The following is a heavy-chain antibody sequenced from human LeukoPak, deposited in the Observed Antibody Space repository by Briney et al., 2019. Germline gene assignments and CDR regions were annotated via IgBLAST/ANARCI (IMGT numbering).Heavy chain of an antibody. V-gene: IGHV3-49*03. CDR3: TRRRQAKYYGMDV. Sequence: GGSLRLSCRASGFTFADYAMSWFRQAPGKGLEWVGFIRSKSFDGTTEYAASVKGRFTISRDDSKSIAYLQMNSLKTEDTGIYYCTRRRQAKYYGMDVWGQGTTVTVFS. J-gene: IGHJ6*02. CDR2: IRSKSFDGTT. CDR1: GFTFADYA. D-gene: IGHD6-6*01.